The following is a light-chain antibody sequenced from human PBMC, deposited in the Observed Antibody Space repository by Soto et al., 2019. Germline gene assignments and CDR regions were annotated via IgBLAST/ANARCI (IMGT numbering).Light chain of an antibody. Sequence: DIQMTQSPSTLSASVGDRVTITCRASQSISSWLAWYQQKPGKAPKLLIYDASSLESGVPSRFSGSGSGTEFTLTISSLQPDDFETYYCQQYNSYTFGQGTKVEIK. V-gene: IGKV1-5*01. J-gene: IGKJ1*01. CDR2: DAS. CDR1: QSISSW. CDR3: QQYNSYT.